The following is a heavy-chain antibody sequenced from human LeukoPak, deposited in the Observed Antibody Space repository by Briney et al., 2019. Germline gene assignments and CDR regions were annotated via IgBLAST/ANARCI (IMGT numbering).Heavy chain of an antibody. V-gene: IGHV4-34*01. Sequence: PSETLSLTCAVYGGSFSGYYWSWIRQPPGKGLEWIGEINHSGSTNYNPSLKSRVTISVDTSKNQFSLKLSSVTAADTAVYYCARRGPMVVTAPGAFDIWGQGTMVTVSS. CDR3: ARRGPMVVTAPGAFDI. CDR2: INHSGST. D-gene: IGHD2-21*02. CDR1: GGSFSGYY. J-gene: IGHJ3*02.